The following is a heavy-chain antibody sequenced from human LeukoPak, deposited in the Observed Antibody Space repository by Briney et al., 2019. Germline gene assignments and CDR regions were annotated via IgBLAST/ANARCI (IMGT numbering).Heavy chain of an antibody. V-gene: IGHV3-30*02. Sequence: GGSLRLSCAASGFTFSSYGMHWVRQAPGKGLEWVAFIRYDGSNKYYADSVKGRFTISRDNSKNTLYLQMNSLRAEDTAVYYCAQSRATNDAFDIWGQGTMVTVSS. CDR3: AQSRATNDAFDI. J-gene: IGHJ3*02. CDR2: IRYDGSNK. CDR1: GFTFSSYG. D-gene: IGHD5-12*01.